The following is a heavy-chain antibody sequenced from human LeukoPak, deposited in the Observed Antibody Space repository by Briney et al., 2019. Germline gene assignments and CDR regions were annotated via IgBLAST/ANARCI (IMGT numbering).Heavy chain of an antibody. Sequence: ASVKVSCKASGYTFTGYYMHWVRQAPGQGLEWMGWVNPKSGNTGYKQKFQARVTITRDTSITTAYMELRSLTSDDTAVYFCARGLPLGYCTYGVCYPPKHFDFWGQGTLVTVSS. J-gene: IGHJ4*02. V-gene: IGHV1-8*03. CDR2: VNPKSGNT. CDR1: GYTFTGYY. D-gene: IGHD2-8*01. CDR3: ARGLPLGYCTYGVCYPPKHFDF.